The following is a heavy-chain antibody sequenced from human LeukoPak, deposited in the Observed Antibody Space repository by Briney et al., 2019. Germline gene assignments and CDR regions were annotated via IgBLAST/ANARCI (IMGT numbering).Heavy chain of an antibody. CDR1: GFAFSSYE. Sequence: GGSLRLSCAASGFAFSSYEMNWVRQAPGKGLEWVSYISSSGSTIYYADSEKGRFTISRDNAKNSLYLQMNSLRAEDTAVYYCARAYIYDFWSGLWSDPWGQGTLITVSS. CDR3: ARAYIYDFWSGLWSDP. CDR2: ISSSGSTI. J-gene: IGHJ5*02. D-gene: IGHD3-3*01. V-gene: IGHV3-48*03.